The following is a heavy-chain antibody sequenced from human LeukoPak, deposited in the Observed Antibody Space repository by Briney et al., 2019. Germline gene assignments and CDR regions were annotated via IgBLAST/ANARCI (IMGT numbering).Heavy chain of an antibody. V-gene: IGHV3-21*01. J-gene: IGHJ4*02. CDR3: ARDLNGYYPFDY. Sequence: GGSLRLSCAASGFTFSSYSMNWVRQAPGKGLEWVSSISSSSSYIYYADSVKGRFTISRDNAKNSLYLQMNSLRAEDTAVYYCARDLNGYYPFDYWGQGTLVTVSS. CDR2: ISSSSSYI. D-gene: IGHD3-22*01. CDR1: GFTFSSYS.